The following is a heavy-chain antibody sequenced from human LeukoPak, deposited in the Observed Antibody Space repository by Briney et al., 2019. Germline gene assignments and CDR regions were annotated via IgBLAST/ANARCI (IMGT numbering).Heavy chain of an antibody. Sequence: SETLSLTCTVSGGSISSYYWSWIRQPPGKGLEWIGYIYYSGSTNYNPSLKSRVTISVNTSKNQFSLKLSSVIAADTAVYYCARDHLKNSGYDYWGQGTLVTVSS. CDR1: GGSISSYY. CDR2: IYYSGST. D-gene: IGHD5-12*01. V-gene: IGHV4-59*01. CDR3: ARDHLKNSGYDY. J-gene: IGHJ4*02.